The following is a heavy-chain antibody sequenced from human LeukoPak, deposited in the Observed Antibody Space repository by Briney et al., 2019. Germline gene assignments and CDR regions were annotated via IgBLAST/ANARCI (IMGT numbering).Heavy chain of an antibody. V-gene: IGHV3-48*02. CDR1: GFTFSSYS. CDR3: VRGSRPLES. J-gene: IGHJ4*02. CDR2: ISIGGNSM. Sequence: GGSLRLSCVASGFTFSSYSMNWVRQAPGKGLEWVSYISIGGNSMTYADSVKGPFTISRDNAKNSLSLQMNSLRDDDTAVYYCVRGSRPLESWGQGTLVTVSS.